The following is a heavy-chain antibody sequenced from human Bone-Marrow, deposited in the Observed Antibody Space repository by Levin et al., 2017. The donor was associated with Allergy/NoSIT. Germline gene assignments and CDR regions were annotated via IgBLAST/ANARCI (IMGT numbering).Heavy chain of an antibody. CDR1: GFTFSSHW. Sequence: PSETLSLTCAASGFTFSSHWMSWVRQAPGKGLEWVANINQEGSEKYYVDSVKGRLTVSRDNAKNSLYLQMNSLRVEDTAVYYCARDGVDAGVYFDYWGQGTLVTASS. CDR3: ARDGVDAGVYFDY. CDR2: INQEGSEK. V-gene: IGHV3-7*01. J-gene: IGHJ4*02. D-gene: IGHD3-10*01.